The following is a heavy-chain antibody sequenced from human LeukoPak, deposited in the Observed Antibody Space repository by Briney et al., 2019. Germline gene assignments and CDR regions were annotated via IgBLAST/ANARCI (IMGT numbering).Heavy chain of an antibody. V-gene: IGHV1-24*01. CDR3: AIRSGYSSSWYAMDY. Sequence: EASVKVSCKVSGYTLTELSMHWVRQAPGKGLEWMGGFDPEDDETIYAQKFQGRVTMTEDTSTDTAYMELSSLRSEDTAVYYCAIRSGYSSSWYAMDYWGQGTLVTVSS. J-gene: IGHJ4*02. CDR2: FDPEDDET. CDR1: GYTLTELS. D-gene: IGHD6-13*01.